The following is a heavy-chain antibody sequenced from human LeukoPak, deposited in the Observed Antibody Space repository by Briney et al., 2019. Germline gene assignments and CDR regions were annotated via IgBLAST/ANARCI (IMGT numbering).Heavy chain of an antibody. CDR3: ARSNTGYCSGGSCYFASSFGY. Sequence: SETLSLTCTVSGGSISSSSYYWGRIRQPPGKGLEWIGSIYYSGSTYYNPSLKSRVTISVDTSKNQFSLKLSSVTAADTAVYYCARSNTGYCSGGSCYFASSFGYWGQGTLVTVSS. J-gene: IGHJ4*02. CDR1: GGSISSSSYY. CDR2: IYYSGST. V-gene: IGHV4-39*07. D-gene: IGHD2-15*01.